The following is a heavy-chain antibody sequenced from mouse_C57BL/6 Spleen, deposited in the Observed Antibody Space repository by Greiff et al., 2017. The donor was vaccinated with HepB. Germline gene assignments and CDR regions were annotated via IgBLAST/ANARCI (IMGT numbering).Heavy chain of an antibody. J-gene: IGHJ2*01. CDR1: GYTFTDYY. V-gene: IGHV1-19*01. Sequence: EVQLQQSGPVLVKPGASVKMSCKASGYTFTDYYMNWVKQSHGKSLEWIGVINPYNGGTSYNQKFKGKATLTVDKSSSTAYMELNSLTSEDSAVYYCARSSGDSSGYFDYWGQGTTLTVSS. CDR2: INPYNGGT. D-gene: IGHD3-2*02. CDR3: ARSSGDSSGYFDY.